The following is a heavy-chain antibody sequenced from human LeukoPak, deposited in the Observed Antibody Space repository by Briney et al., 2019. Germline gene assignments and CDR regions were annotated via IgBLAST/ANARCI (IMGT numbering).Heavy chain of an antibody. CDR3: ARLHPGDY. D-gene: IGHD7-27*01. Sequence: SETLSLTCAVYGGSFSGYHWSWIRQPPGKGLEWIGEINHSGSTNYNPSLNSRVTISADTSKNQISLKLSSVAATDTAVYYCARLHPGDYWGQGTLVTVSS. J-gene: IGHJ4*02. CDR2: INHSGST. CDR1: GGSFSGYH. V-gene: IGHV4-34*01.